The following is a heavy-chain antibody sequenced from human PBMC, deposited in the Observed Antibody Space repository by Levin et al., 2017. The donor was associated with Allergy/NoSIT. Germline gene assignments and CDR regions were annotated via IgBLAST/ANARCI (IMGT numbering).Heavy chain of an antibody. D-gene: IGHD4-23*01. V-gene: IGHV3-15*01. Sequence: RGESLKISCAASGFTFSNAWMSWVRQAPGKGLEWVGRIKSKTDGGTTDYAAPVKGRFTISRDDSKNTLYLQMNSLKTEDTAVYYCTTEPPLATVVAPFDYWGQGTLVTVSS. CDR1: GFTFSNAW. CDR3: TTEPPLATVVAPFDY. J-gene: IGHJ4*02. CDR2: IKSKTDGGTT.